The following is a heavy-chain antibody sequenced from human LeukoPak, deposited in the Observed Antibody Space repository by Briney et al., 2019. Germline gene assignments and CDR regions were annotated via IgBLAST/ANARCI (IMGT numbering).Heavy chain of an antibody. V-gene: IGHV3-30*02. D-gene: IGHD3-10*01. CDR2: IRSNGNEK. Sequence: TGGSLRLSCAASGFNFRGYAMHWVRQAPGKGLEWVALIRSNGNEKFYLDAVQGRFTISRDNSKNTLFLQMSSLRPEDTAVYYCAKDRDGSGSFKKRMDVWGQGTTASVSS. J-gene: IGHJ6*02. CDR3: AKDRDGSGSFKKRMDV. CDR1: GFNFRGYA.